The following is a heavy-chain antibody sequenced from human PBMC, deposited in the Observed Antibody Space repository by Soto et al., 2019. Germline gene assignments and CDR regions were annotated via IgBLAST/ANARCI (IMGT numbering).Heavy chain of an antibody. V-gene: IGHV1-46*01. Sequence: QVQLVQSGAEVKKPGASVKVSCKASGYTFTIYYMHWVRQAPGQGLEWMGIIDPSGGGTSYGQKFQGRLTMTGDTSTSTVYMELSSLRSEDTAVYYCARDRVDCSGGNCWRSVADTWGQGTLVTVSS. CDR3: ARDRVDCSGGNCWRSVADT. D-gene: IGHD2-15*01. CDR1: GYTFTIYY. J-gene: IGHJ5*02. CDR2: IDPSGGGT.